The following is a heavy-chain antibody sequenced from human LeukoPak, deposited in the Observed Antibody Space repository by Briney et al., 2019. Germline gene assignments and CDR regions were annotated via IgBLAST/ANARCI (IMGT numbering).Heavy chain of an antibody. Sequence: PGGSLRLSCAASGFTFSSYSMNWVRQAPGKGLEWVAVIWYDGSNKYYADSVKGRFTISRDNSKNTLYLQMNSLRAEDTAVYYCARDPWVRRTVAGSFDYWGQGTLVTVSS. CDR1: GFTFSSYS. CDR3: ARDPWVRRTVAGSFDY. V-gene: IGHV3-33*08. D-gene: IGHD6-19*01. J-gene: IGHJ4*02. CDR2: IWYDGSNK.